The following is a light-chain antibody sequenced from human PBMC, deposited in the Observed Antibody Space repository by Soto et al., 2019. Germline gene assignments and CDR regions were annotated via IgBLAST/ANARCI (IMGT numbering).Light chain of an antibody. CDR1: SSDVGGYNY. J-gene: IGLJ2*01. Sequence: QSALTQPASVSGSPGQSITISCTGISSDVGGYNYVSWYQQHPGKAPKLMIYDVTYRPSGVSNRFSGSKSGNTASLSISGLQPEDEADYYCSSNTISSTVVFGGGTQLTVL. CDR3: SSNTISSTVV. CDR2: DVT. V-gene: IGLV2-14*01.